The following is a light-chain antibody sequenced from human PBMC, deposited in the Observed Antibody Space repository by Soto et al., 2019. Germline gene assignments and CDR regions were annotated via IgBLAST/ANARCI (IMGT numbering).Light chain of an antibody. Sequence: DIHMTQSPSSLSASVGDRVTITCRASQSISSYLNWYRQKPGKAPNLLIYAASTLQSGVPSRFSGSGSGTDFTLTISSLQPEDFATYFCQQSYNTPITFGQGTRLEIK. CDR3: QQSYNTPIT. CDR1: QSISSY. V-gene: IGKV1-39*01. CDR2: AAS. J-gene: IGKJ5*01.